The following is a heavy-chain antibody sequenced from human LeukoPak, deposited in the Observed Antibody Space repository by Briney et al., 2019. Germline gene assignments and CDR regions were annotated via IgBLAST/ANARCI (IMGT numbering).Heavy chain of an antibody. CDR1: GYTFTGYY. J-gene: IGHJ2*01. CDR2: INPNSGGT. D-gene: IGHD3-10*01. V-gene: IGHV1-2*02. Sequence: GASVKVSCKASGYTFTGYYMHWVRQAPGQGLEWMGWINPNSGGTNYAQKFQGRVTMTRDTSISTAYMELSRLRSDDTAVYYCARDRGMPGGFDWYFGLWGRGTLVTVSS. CDR3: ARDRGMPGGFDWYFGL.